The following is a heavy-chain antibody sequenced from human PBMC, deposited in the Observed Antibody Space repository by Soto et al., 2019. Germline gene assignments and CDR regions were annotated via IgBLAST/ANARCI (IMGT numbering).Heavy chain of an antibody. J-gene: IGHJ6*02. V-gene: IGHV3-20*04. CDR3: ARVEGITIFRVVDV. D-gene: IGHD3-3*01. CDR1: GFTFDDYG. CDR2: INWNGGST. Sequence: GGSLRLSCAASGFTFDDYGMSWVRQAPGKGLEWVSGINWNGGSTGYADSVKGRFTISRDNAKNSLSLQMNSLRAEDTALYYCARVEGITIFRVVDVWRQGTTVTVSS.